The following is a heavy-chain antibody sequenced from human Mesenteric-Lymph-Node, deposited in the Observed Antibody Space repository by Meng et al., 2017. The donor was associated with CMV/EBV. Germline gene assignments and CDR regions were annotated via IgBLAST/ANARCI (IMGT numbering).Heavy chain of an antibody. D-gene: IGHD6-6*01. CDR1: GFTFSSYS. J-gene: IGHJ4*02. V-gene: IGHV3-48*04. CDR3: AREYSSSSGKALDY. Sequence: GGSLRLSCAASGFTFSSYSMNWVRQAPGKGLEWVSYISSSSSTIYYADSVKGRFTISRDNAKNSLYLQTNSLRAEDTAVYYCAREYSSSSGKALDYWGQGTLVTVSS. CDR2: ISSSSSTI.